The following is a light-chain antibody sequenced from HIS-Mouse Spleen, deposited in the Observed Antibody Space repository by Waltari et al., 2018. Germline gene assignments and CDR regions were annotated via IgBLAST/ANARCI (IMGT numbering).Light chain of an antibody. CDR2: EVS. CDR1: SRDVGGYNY. V-gene: IGLV2-14*01. J-gene: IGLJ2*01. Sequence: QSALTQPASVSGSPGQSITISCTGTSRDVGGYNYGSWYQQHPGKAPKLMIYEVSNRPSGVSNRFSGSKSGNTASLTISGLQAEDEADYYCSSYTSSSPYVVFGGGTKLTVL. CDR3: SSYTSSSPYVV.